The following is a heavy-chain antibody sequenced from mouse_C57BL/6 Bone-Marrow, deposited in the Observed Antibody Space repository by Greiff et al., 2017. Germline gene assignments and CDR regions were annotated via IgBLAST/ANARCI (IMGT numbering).Heavy chain of an antibody. CDR1: GYTFTSYG. V-gene: IGHV1-81*01. J-gene: IGHJ3*01. D-gene: IGHD2-4*01. CDR2: IYPRSGNT. Sequence: QVQLQQSGAELARPGASVKLSCKASGYTFTSYGISWVKQRTGQGLEWIGEIYPRSGNTYYNEKFKGKATLTADKSSNTAYMELRSLTSEDSAVYFCARHYDYAWFAYWGQGTLVTVSA. CDR3: ARHYDYAWFAY.